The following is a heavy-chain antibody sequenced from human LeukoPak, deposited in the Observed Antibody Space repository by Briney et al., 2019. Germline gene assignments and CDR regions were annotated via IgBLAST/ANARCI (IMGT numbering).Heavy chain of an antibody. CDR3: ARIRSPVSYFDY. J-gene: IGHJ4*02. D-gene: IGHD3-10*01. CDR1: GYTFTGYY. CDR2: INPNSGGT. V-gene: IGHV1-2*04. Sequence: ASVKVSCKASGYTFTGYYMHWVRQAPGQGLEWMGWINPNSGGTNYAQKFQGWVTMTRDTSISTAYMELSRLRSDDTAVYYRARIRSPVSYFDYWGQGTLVTVSS.